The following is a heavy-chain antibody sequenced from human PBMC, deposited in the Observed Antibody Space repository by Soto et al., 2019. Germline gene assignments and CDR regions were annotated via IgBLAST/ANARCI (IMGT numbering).Heavy chain of an antibody. Sequence: PGGSLRLSCAASGFTFSSYAMSWVRQAPGKGLEWVSAISGSGGSTYYADSVKGRFTISRDNSKNTLYLQMNSLRAEDTAVFYCAKVGNYGSGSYTELNWFDPWGQGTLVTVSS. CDR3: AKVGNYGSGSYTELNWFDP. J-gene: IGHJ5*02. CDR1: GFTFSSYA. D-gene: IGHD3-10*01. V-gene: IGHV3-23*01. CDR2: ISGSGGST.